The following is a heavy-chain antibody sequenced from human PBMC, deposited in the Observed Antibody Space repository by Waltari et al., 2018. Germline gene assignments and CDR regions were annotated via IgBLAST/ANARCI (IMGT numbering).Heavy chain of an antibody. D-gene: IGHD3-3*01. CDR2: IKQGGSGI. J-gene: IGHJ4*02. Sequence: EVQLVESGGGLVQPGGSLRLSCVASGFSFSDYWLSWVRQAPGNGLEWGASIKQGGSGIHYMDSVKGRFTTSTDSAKNSLYLQMNSLRVEDTAVYYCARWRWHQSEFDSWGQGTLVTVSP. CDR1: GFSFSDYW. CDR3: ARWRWHQSEFDS. V-gene: IGHV3-7*04.